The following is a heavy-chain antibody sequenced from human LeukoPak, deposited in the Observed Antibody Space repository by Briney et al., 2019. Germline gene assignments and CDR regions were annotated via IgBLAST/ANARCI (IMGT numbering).Heavy chain of an antibody. CDR1: GFTFSRYA. J-gene: IGHJ3*02. V-gene: IGHV3-30*04. CDR3: ARTYYYDSSGYYDDAFDI. CDR2: ISYDGSNK. D-gene: IGHD3-22*01. Sequence: PGGSLRLSCAASGFTFSRYAMHWVRQAPGKGLEWVAVISYDGSNKYYADSVKGRFTISRDNSKNTLYLQMNSLRAEDTAVYHCARTYYYDSSGYYDDAFDIWGQGTMVTVSS.